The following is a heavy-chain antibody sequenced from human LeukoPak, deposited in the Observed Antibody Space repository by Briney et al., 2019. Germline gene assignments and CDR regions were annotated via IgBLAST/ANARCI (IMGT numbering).Heavy chain of an antibody. V-gene: IGHV3-74*01. CDR3: VTFYETY. CDR1: GTYW. Sequence: GGSLRLSCAASGTYWMHWVRQAPGKGLVWVSHINSDGSWTGYADSVKGPFTISKDNAKNTVSLQMNNLRAEDTAVYYCVTFYETYWGRGTLVTVSS. J-gene: IGHJ4*02. D-gene: IGHD2/OR15-2a*01. CDR2: INSDGSWT.